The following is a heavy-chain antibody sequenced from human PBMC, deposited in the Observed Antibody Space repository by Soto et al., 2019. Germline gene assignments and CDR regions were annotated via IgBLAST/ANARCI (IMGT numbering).Heavy chain of an antibody. D-gene: IGHD1-26*01. V-gene: IGHV3-73*02. CDR1: GFTFSGSA. J-gene: IGHJ6*02. CDR3: TRREVREDGMDV. Sequence: EVQLVESGGGLVQPGGSLKLSCAASGFTFSGSAMHWVRQASGKGLEWVGRIRSKANSYATAYAASVKGRFTISRDDSKNTAYLQMNSLKTEDTAVYYCTRREVREDGMDVWGQGTTVTVSS. CDR2: IRSKANSYAT.